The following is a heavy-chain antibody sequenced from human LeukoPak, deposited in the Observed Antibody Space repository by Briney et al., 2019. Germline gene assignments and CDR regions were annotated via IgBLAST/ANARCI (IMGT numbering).Heavy chain of an antibody. J-gene: IGHJ6*03. CDR2: ISGSGGNT. CDR3: ARDTYYMDV. CDR1: GFTFSSYG. Sequence: GGTLRLSCAASGFTFSSYGMSWVRQAPGKGLEWVSGISGSGGNTYYADSVKGRFTISRDNSKNTLYLQMNSLRAEDTAVYYCARDTYYMDVWGKGTTVTISS. V-gene: IGHV3-23*01.